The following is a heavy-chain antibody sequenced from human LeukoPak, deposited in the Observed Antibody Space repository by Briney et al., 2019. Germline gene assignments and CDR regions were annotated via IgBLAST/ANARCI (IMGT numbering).Heavy chain of an antibody. Sequence: GGSLRLSCAASGFTFSSYAMSWVRQAPGKGLEWVSAISGSGGSTYYADSVKGRFTISRDNSKNTLYLQMNSLRAEDTAVYYCAKDGYYYDSSGYYDGGSFDYWGQGTLVTVSS. CDR1: GFTFSSYA. CDR3: AKDGYYYDSSGYYDGGSFDY. J-gene: IGHJ4*02. CDR2: ISGSGGST. V-gene: IGHV3-23*01. D-gene: IGHD3-22*01.